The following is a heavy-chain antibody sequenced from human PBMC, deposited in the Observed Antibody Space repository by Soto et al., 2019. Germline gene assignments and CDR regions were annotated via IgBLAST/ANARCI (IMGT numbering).Heavy chain of an antibody. J-gene: IGHJ6*02. CDR2: TYYSGST. Sequence: PSETLSLTCTVSGGSISSYYWSWIRQPPGKGLEWIGYTYYSGSTNYNPSLTSRVTISLDTSKSQFSLKLSSVTAADTAVYYCARVKDYYDSSGYAYYYFGLDVWGQGTTVTVSS. D-gene: IGHD3-22*01. CDR3: ARVKDYYDSSGYAYYYFGLDV. CDR1: GGSISSYY. V-gene: IGHV4-59*01.